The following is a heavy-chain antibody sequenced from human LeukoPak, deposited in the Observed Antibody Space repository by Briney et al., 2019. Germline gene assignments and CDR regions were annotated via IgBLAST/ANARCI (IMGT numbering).Heavy chain of an antibody. J-gene: IGHJ4*02. CDR2: INHSGST. CDR3: ARGSYYYDSSGYRLFDY. V-gene: IGHV4-34*01. D-gene: IGHD3-22*01. CDR1: GGSFSGYY. Sequence: SETLSLTCAVYGGSFSGYYWSWIRQPPGKGLEWIGEINHSGSTNYNPSLKSRVTISVDTSKNQLSLKLSSVTAADTAVYYCARGSYYYDSSGYRLFDYWGQGTLVTVSS.